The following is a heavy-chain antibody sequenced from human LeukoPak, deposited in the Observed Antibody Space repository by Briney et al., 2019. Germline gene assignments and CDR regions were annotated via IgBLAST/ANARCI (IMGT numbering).Heavy chain of an antibody. CDR2: IYYSGST. J-gene: IGHJ5*02. CDR3: ARIASAYYDFWSGYRWFDP. V-gene: IGHV4-61*01. CDR1: GGSVSSGSYY. D-gene: IGHD3-3*01. Sequence: PSETLSLTCTVSGGSVSSGSYYWSWIRQPPGKGLEWIGHIYYSGSTNYNPSLKSRVTISVNTSKNQFSLKLSSVTAADTAVYYCARIASAYYDFWSGYRWFDPWGQGTLVTVSS.